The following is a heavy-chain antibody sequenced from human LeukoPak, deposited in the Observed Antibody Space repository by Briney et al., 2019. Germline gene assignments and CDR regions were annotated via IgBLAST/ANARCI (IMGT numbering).Heavy chain of an antibody. Sequence: ASVKVSCKASGYTFTSYYMHWVRQAPGQGLEWMGIINPSGGSTSYAQKFQGRVTMTRDTSTSTVYMELSSLRSEDTAVYYCARGSYYYGSGPYYFDYWGQGTLVTVSS. J-gene: IGHJ4*02. V-gene: IGHV1-46*01. CDR1: GYTFTSYY. D-gene: IGHD3-10*01. CDR2: INPSGGST. CDR3: ARGSYYYGSGPYYFDY.